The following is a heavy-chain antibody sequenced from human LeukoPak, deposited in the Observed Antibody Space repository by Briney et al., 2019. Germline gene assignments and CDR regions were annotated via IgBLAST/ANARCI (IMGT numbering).Heavy chain of an antibody. J-gene: IGHJ6*02. D-gene: IGHD1-26*01. V-gene: IGHV1-46*01. CDR1: GYTFTSYY. CDR3: ARDRVRYSGSTRRRYYYYGMDV. Sequence: ASVKVSCKASGYTFTSYYMHWVRQAPGQGLEWMGIINLSGGSTSYAQKFQGRVTMTRDTSTSTVYMELSSLRSEDTAVYYCARDRVRYSGSTRRRYYYYGMDVWGQGTTVTVSS. CDR2: INLSGGST.